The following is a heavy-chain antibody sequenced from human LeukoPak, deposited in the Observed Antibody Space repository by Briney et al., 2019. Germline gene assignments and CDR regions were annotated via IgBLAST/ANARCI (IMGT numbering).Heavy chain of an antibody. CDR2: IIPIFGTA. J-gene: IGHJ4*02. CDR3: ARGTTYQLPEPFDY. CDR1: GGTFSSYA. D-gene: IGHD2-2*01. Sequence: ASVKVSCKASGGTFSSYAISWVRQAPGQGPEWMGGIIPIFGTANYAQKFQGRVTITADESTSTAYMELSSLRSEDTAVYYCARGTTYQLPEPFDYWGQGTLVTVSS. V-gene: IGHV1-69*13.